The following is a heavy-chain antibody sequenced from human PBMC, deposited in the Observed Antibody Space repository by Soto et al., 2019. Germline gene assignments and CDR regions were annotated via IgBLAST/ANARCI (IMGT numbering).Heavy chain of an antibody. J-gene: IGHJ4*02. CDR3: ARSCSIAVAGAVDYDY. CDR1: GGSFSGYY. V-gene: IGHV4-34*01. D-gene: IGHD6-19*01. Sequence: QVQLQQWGAGLLKPSETLSLTCAVYGGSFSGYYWSWIRQPPGKGLEWIGEINHSGSTNYNPSLKSRVTISVDTSKNQFSLKLSSVTAADTAVYYCARSCSIAVAGAVDYDYWGQGTLVTVSS. CDR2: INHSGST.